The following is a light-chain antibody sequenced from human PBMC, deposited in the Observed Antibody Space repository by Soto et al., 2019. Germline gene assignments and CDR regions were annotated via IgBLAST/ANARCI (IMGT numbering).Light chain of an antibody. V-gene: IGKV1-27*01. J-gene: IGKJ3*01. CDR3: QKYNSAPRK. CDR2: AAS. Sequence: DIQMTQSPSSLSASVGDRVTITCRASQGISNYLAWYQQKPGKVPKLLIYAASTLQSGVPSRFSGSGSGTDVTITINSLPPEDFATYYCQKYNSAPRKFGPGTKVVIK. CDR1: QGISNY.